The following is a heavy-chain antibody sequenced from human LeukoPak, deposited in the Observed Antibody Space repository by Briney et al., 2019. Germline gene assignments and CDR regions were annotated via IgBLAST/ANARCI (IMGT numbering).Heavy chain of an antibody. V-gene: IGHV1-46*01. CDR3: ARQGTTVVTPPYSWFDP. D-gene: IGHD4-23*01. CDR1: GYSFTSYY. CDR2: INPSGGST. Sequence: GASEKVSCKASGYSFTSYYMHWVRQAPGQGLEWMGIINPSGGSTSYAQKFQGRVTMTRDTSTSTVYMELSSLRSEDTAVYYCARQGTTVVTPPYSWFDPWGQGTLVIVSS. J-gene: IGHJ5*02.